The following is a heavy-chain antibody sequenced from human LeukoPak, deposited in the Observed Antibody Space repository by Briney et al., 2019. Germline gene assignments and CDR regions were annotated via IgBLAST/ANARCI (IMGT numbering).Heavy chain of an antibody. D-gene: IGHD4-23*01. J-gene: IGHJ6*02. CDR2: ISGSGGST. Sequence: GGSLRLSCAASGFTFSSYAMSRVRQAPGKGLEWVSTISGSGGSTYYADSVRGRFTISRDNSKNTLYLQMNSLRAEDTAVYYCAKVDRDYAGNSLYYYYGMDVWGQGTTVTVSS. V-gene: IGHV3-23*01. CDR1: GFTFSSYA. CDR3: AKVDRDYAGNSLYYYYGMDV.